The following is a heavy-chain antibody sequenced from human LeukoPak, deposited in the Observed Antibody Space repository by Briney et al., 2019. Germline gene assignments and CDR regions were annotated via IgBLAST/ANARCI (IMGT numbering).Heavy chain of an antibody. CDR3: ARGYCSSTSCHNWFDP. J-gene: IGHJ5*02. V-gene: IGHV4-4*07. Sequence: PSETLSLTCTVSGGSISSYYWSWIRQPAGKGLEWIGRIYTSGSTNYNPSLKSRVTMPVDTSKNQFSLKLSSVTAADTAVYYCARGYCSSTSCHNWFDPWGQGTLVTVSS. CDR2: IYTSGST. CDR1: GGSISSYY. D-gene: IGHD2-2*01.